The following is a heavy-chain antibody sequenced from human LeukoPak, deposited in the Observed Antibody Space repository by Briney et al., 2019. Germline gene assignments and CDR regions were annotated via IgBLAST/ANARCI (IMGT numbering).Heavy chain of an antibody. Sequence: GGSLRLSCAASGFTFSSYAMSWVRQAPGKGLEWVSSISGSGSSAYYADSVKGRFTISRDNSKNTLYLQMNSLRAEDTAVYYCAKASSSGPIDYWGQGTLVTVSS. CDR2: ISGSGSSA. D-gene: IGHD6-19*01. CDR3: AKASSSGPIDY. J-gene: IGHJ4*02. CDR1: GFTFSSYA. V-gene: IGHV3-23*01.